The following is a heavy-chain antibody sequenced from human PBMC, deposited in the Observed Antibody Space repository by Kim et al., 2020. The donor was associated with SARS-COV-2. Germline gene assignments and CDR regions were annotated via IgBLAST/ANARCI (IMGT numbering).Heavy chain of an antibody. V-gene: IGHV4-34*01. CDR1: GGSFSGYY. D-gene: IGHD6-13*01. Sequence: SETLSLTCAVYGGSFSGYYWSWIRQPPGKGLEWIGEINHSGSTNYNPSLKSRVTISVDTSKNQFSLKLSSVTAADTAVYYCARAPGYESAFDIWGQGTMVTVSS. CDR3: ARAPGYESAFDI. J-gene: IGHJ3*02. CDR2: INHSGST.